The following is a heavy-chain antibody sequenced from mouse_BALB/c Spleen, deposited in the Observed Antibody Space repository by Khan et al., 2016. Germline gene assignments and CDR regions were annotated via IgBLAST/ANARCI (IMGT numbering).Heavy chain of an antibody. CDR1: GFTFSDYY. V-gene: IGHV5-4*02. Sequence: EVELVESGGGLVKPGGSLKLSCAASGFTFSDYYMYWVRQTPEKRLEWVATISDGGSYTYYPDSVKGRFTISRDIAKNNLYLQMSSLKSEDTAMYYCARDLNWYFDVWGAGTTVTVSS. CDR2: ISDGGSYT. CDR3: ARDLNWYFDV. J-gene: IGHJ1*01.